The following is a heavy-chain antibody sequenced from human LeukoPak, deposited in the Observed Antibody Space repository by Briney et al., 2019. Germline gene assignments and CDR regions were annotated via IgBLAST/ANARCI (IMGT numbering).Heavy chain of an antibody. CDR2: IIPILGIA. D-gene: IGHD2-2*01. V-gene: IGHV1-69*04. J-gene: IGHJ4*02. CDR3: ARETYQCPAWDY. Sequence: ASVKVSCKASGGTFSSYAISWVRQAPGQGLEWMGRIIPILGIANYAQKFQGRVTITADKSTSTAYMELSSLRSEDTAVYYCARETYQCPAWDYWGQGTLVTVSS. CDR1: GGTFSSYA.